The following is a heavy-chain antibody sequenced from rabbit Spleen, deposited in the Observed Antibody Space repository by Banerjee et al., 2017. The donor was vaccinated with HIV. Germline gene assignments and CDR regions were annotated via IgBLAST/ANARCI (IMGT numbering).Heavy chain of an antibody. V-gene: IGHV1S40*01. Sequence: QSLEESGGDLVKPGASLTLTCIASGVSFSGDSYMCWVRQAPGKGLEWIACINAVTGKAVYASWAKGRITISKTSSTTVTLQLTSLTAADTASYFCAKDMGVAAGYFFNLWGPGTLVTVS. CDR2: INAVTGKA. D-gene: IGHD4-1*01. CDR1: GVSFSGDSY. J-gene: IGHJ4*01. CDR3: AKDMGVAAGYFFNL.